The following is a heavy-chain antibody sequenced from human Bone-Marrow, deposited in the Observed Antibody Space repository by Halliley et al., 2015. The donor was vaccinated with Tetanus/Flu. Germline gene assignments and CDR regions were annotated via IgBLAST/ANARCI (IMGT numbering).Heavy chain of an antibody. CDR1: GGSISSSTYH. D-gene: IGHD2-21*02. V-gene: IGHV4-39*01. J-gene: IGHJ4*02. CDR3: ARAIVVLTANYFDY. CDR2: IYYSGST. Sequence: TLSLTCTVSGGSISSSTYHWGWIRQAPGKGLEWIGTIYYSGSTYYYPSLKSRVTISVDTSKNQFSLKLNSVTAADTAVYYCARAIVVLTANYFDYWGQGTLVTVSS.